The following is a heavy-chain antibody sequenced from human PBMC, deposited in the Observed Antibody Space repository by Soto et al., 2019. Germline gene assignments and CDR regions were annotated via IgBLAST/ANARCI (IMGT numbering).Heavy chain of an antibody. CDR3: ARDYWGEWYFDL. CDR2: ISSSSSYI. D-gene: IGHD3-16*01. Sequence: EVQLVESGGGLFKPGGSLRLSCAASGFTFSSYSMNWVRQAPGTGLEWVSSISSSSSYIYYADSVKGRFTISRDNAKNSMYLQMNSLRAEDTAVYYCARDYWGEWYFDLWGRGTLVTVSS. J-gene: IGHJ2*01. CDR1: GFTFSSYS. V-gene: IGHV3-21*01.